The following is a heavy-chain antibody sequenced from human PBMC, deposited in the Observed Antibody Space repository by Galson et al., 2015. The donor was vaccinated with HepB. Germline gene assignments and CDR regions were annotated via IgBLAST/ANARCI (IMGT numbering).Heavy chain of an antibody. CDR1: GGTFSSYA. V-gene: IGHV1-69*04. D-gene: IGHD2-15*01. Sequence: SVKVSCKASGGTFSSYAISWVRQAPGQGLEWMGRIIPILGIANYAQKFQGRVTITADKSTSTAYMELSSLRSEDTAVYYCARVDGDMGYYFDYWGQGTLVAVSS. CDR2: IIPILGIA. J-gene: IGHJ4*02. CDR3: ARVDGDMGYYFDY.